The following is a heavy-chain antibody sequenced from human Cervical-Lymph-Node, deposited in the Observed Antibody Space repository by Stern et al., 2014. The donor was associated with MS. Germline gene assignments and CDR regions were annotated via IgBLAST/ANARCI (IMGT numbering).Heavy chain of an antibody. CDR1: AFSFTAYA. CDR3: AKPYSSAWLYDFWDS. CDR2: ITGSGANT. D-gene: IGHD3-3*01. Sequence: EVQLVESGGGLVQPGGSLRLSCAASAFSFTAYAMSWVRQAPGKGLEWVSSITGSGANTYYTDSVKGRFTISRDNSKNMLYLQMDSLRAEDSAVYYCAKPYSSAWLYDFWDSWGQGTLVTVSS. V-gene: IGHV3-23*04. J-gene: IGHJ4*02.